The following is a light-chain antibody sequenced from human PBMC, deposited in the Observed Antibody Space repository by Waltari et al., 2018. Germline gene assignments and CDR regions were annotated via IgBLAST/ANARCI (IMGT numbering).Light chain of an antibody. CDR3: CSYSGDLSFGVV. CDR1: SHDVGNYDL. V-gene: IGLV2-23*02. Sequence: QSALTQPASVSGSPGQSITIPCTGTSHDVGNYDLVSFYQQHPGKAPKLIIYEVTKRPSGFSNRFSGSKSGNTASLTISGLHTEDEGDYYCCSYSGDLSFGVVFGGGTKLTVL. CDR2: EVT. J-gene: IGLJ2*01.